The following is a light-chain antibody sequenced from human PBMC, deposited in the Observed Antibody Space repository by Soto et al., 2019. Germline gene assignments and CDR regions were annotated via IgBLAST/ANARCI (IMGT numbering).Light chain of an antibody. CDR3: SSYTTTSTVV. J-gene: IGLJ2*01. Sequence: QSVLTQPASVSGSPGQSITISCTGTSSDVGSYNYVSWYQQHPGKAPKLMIYEVSYRPSGVSNRFSGSKSDITASLTISGLQAEDEADYYCSSYTTTSTVVFGGGTQLTVL. V-gene: IGLV2-14*01. CDR2: EVS. CDR1: SSDVGSYNY.